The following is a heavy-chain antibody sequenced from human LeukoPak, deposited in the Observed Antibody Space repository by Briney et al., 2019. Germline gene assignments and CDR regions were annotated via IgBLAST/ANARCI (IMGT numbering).Heavy chain of an antibody. CDR3: AGQPRGRESFDY. CDR2: IYYSGST. D-gene: IGHD3-16*01. J-gene: IGHJ4*02. CDR1: GGSISSYY. Sequence: PSETLSLTCTVSGGSISSYYWSWIRQPPGKGLEWIGYIYYSGSTNYNPSLKSRVTISIDTSKNQFSLKLSSVTAADTAVYYCAGQPRGRESFDYWDQGTLVTVSS. V-gene: IGHV4-59*01.